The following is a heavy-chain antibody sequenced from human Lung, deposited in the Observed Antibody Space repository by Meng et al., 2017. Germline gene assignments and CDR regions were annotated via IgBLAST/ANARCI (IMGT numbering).Heavy chain of an antibody. CDR1: GYNFPDYW. CDR2: IDPKSGDT. D-gene: IGHD6-13*01. CDR3: ARDEDISAAGKLFGDY. Sequence: GQLVRFGVWVKKPGASVKVSCKPSGYNFPDYWLHWVRRAPGQGLEWMGRIDPKSGDTHYAQRFQGRVTMTGDTSISTAYMELSGLRSDDTAMYYCARDEDISAAGKLFGDYWGQGTLVTVSS. J-gene: IGHJ4*02. V-gene: IGHV1-2*06.